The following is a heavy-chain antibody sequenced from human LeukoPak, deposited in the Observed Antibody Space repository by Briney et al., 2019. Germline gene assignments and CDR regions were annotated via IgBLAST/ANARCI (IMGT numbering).Heavy chain of an antibody. CDR3: AGAGLDSSGWLRFGY. Sequence: KPSETLSLTCTVSGGSISSYYWSWIRQPAGKGLEWIGRIYSSGSTNYSPSLKSRVTMPVDTSKNQFSLELSSVTAADTAVYYCAGAGLDSSGWLRFGYWGQGTLVTVAS. J-gene: IGHJ4*02. CDR2: IYSSGST. CDR1: GGSISSYY. V-gene: IGHV4-4*07. D-gene: IGHD6-19*01.